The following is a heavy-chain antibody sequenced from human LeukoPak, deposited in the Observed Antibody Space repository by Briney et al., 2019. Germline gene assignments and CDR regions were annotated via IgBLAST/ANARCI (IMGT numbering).Heavy chain of an antibody. CDR3: ASSSGSSDAFDI. D-gene: IGHD1-26*01. CDR1: GDSVSSKSAA. Sequence: SQTLSLTCAISGDSVSSKSAAWSWIRQSPSRGLEWLARTYYRSKWYNDYAVSVESRITINPDTSMNQFSLQLNSVTPEDTAVYYCASSSGSSDAFDIWGQGTMVTVSS. CDR2: TYYRSKWYN. V-gene: IGHV6-1*01. J-gene: IGHJ3*02.